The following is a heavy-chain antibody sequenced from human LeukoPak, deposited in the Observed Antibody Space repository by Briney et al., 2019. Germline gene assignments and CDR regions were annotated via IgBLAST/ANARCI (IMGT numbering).Heavy chain of an antibody. CDR3: ARDGRARFGETFYYYYYYMDV. J-gene: IGHJ6*03. V-gene: IGHV3-21*01. D-gene: IGHD3-10*01. Sequence: GRSLRLSCAASGFTFGSYSMNWVRQAPGKGLEWVSSISSSSSYVYYADSVKGRFTISRDNAKNSLYLQMNSLRAEDTAVYYCARDGRARFGETFYYYYYYMDVWGKGTTVTVSS. CDR1: GFTFGSYS. CDR2: ISSSSSYV.